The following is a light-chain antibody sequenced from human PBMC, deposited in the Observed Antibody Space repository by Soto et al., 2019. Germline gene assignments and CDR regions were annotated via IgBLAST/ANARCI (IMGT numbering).Light chain of an antibody. CDR1: QSLLHSNGYTY. CDR3: MQALQTPLT. J-gene: IGKJ3*01. V-gene: IGKV2-28*01. Sequence: DIVMTQSPLSLPVTPGEPASISCRSSQSLLHSNGYTYLDWYLQKPGQSPQLLIYWGSNRASGVPDRFSGSGSGTDFTLKISRVEAEDVGVYYCMQALQTPLTSGPRTQVDIK. CDR2: WGS.